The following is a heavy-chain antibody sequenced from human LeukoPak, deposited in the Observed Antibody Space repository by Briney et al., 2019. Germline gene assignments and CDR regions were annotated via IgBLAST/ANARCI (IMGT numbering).Heavy chain of an antibody. J-gene: IGHJ3*02. CDR3: AKDMREGYDSGGDAFDI. CDR2: ISWNSGSI. Sequence: GRSLRLSCAASGFTFDDYAMHWVRQAPGKGLEWVSGISWNSGSIGYADSVKGRFTISRDNAKNSLYLQMNSLRAEDTALYYCAKDMREGYDSGGDAFDIWGQGTMVTVSS. V-gene: IGHV3-9*01. CDR1: GFTFDDYA. D-gene: IGHD3-3*01.